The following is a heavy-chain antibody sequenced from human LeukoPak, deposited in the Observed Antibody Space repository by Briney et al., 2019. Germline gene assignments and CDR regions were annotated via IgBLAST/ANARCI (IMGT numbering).Heavy chain of an antibody. D-gene: IGHD5/OR15-5a*01. CDR3: AKTPTRGTLRLFFKY. CDR1: GFTFSSYA. V-gene: IGHV3-23*01. Sequence: PGGSLRLPRAASGFTFSSYAMSWVRQAPGKGLEWVSAISGSGGSTYYADSVKGRFTISRDNSKNTLYLQMNSLRAEDTAVYYCAKTPTRGTLRLFFKYWGQGTPVTVSS. J-gene: IGHJ4*02. CDR2: ISGSGGST.